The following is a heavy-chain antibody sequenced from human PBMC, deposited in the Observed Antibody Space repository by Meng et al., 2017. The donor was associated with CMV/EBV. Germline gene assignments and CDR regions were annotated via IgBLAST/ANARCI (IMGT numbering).Heavy chain of an antibody. CDR3: ARDLYTIFGVTPGAFDI. CDR2: IYYSGST. D-gene: IGHD3-3*01. V-gene: IGHV4-61*01. J-gene: IGHJ3*02. Sequence: GSLRLSCTVSGGSVSSGSYYWSWIRQPPGKGLEWIGYIYYSGSTNYNPSLKGRVTISVDTSKNQFSLKLSSVTAADTAVYYCARDLYTIFGVTPGAFDIWGQGTMVTVSS. CDR1: GGSVSSGSYY.